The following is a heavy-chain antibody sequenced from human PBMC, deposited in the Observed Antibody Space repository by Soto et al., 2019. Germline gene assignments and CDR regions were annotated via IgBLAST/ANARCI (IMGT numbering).Heavy chain of an antibody. J-gene: IGHJ6*02. CDR1: GGSISSSSYY. CDR3: ARQGTSYYDSSGYYYHYYYGMDV. V-gene: IGHV4-39*01. Sequence: QLQLQESGPGLVKPSETLSLTCTVSGGSISSSSYYWGWIRQPPGKGLEWIGSIYYSGSTDYNPSLKRRFTISVDTSKNQFSLKLSSVTAADTAVYYCARQGTSYYDSSGYYYHYYYGMDVWGQGTTVTVSS. D-gene: IGHD3-22*01. CDR2: IYYSGST.